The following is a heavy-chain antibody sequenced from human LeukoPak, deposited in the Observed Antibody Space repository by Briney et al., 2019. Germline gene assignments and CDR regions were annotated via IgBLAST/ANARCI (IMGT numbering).Heavy chain of an antibody. CDR3: ARVAGGCSTTNCLFDY. Sequence: GGSLRLSCAASGFTFGRYWMRWVRQASGKGLEWVSRMNSDGSSISYADSVKGRFTISRDNAKNTLYLQMNSLRVEDTAVYYCARVAGGCSTTNCLFDYWGQGTLVTVSS. D-gene: IGHD2-2*01. V-gene: IGHV3-74*01. J-gene: IGHJ4*02. CDR1: GFTFGRYW. CDR2: MNSDGSSI.